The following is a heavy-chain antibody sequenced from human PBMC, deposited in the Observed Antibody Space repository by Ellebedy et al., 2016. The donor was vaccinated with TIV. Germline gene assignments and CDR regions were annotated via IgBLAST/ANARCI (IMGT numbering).Heavy chain of an antibody. V-gene: IGHV1-24*01. J-gene: IGHJ2*01. Sequence: AASVTVSCKVSGYTLTELSIHCVRQTPGQGLEWMGGIYPEDGETIYAQNFQARLTMTDDTSTDTAYMDLSRLRSEDTAVYYCATVSVPSRQLGSWYFELWGRGTLVTVSS. D-gene: IGHD5/OR15-5a*01. CDR2: IYPEDGET. CDR1: GYTLTELS. CDR3: ATVSVPSRQLGSWYFEL.